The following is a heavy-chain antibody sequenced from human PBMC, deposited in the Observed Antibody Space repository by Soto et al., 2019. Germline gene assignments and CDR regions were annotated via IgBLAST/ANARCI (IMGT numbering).Heavy chain of an antibody. CDR3: ARELMYYFEY. CDR1: GGTLSSYA. D-gene: IGHD2-8*01. J-gene: IGHJ4*02. V-gene: IGHV1-69*13. Sequence: SVKVSCKPSGGTLSSYAISWVRQAPGQGLEWMGGIIPILGTANYAQKFQGRVTTTADESTSKAYMELSRLRFEVTAVYYCARELMYYFEYWGRGTLVTVPS. CDR2: IIPILGTA.